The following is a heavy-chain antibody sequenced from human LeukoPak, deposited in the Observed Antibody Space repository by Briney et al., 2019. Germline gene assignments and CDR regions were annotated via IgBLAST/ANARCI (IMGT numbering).Heavy chain of an antibody. CDR3: ARDRKYRSDY. CDR1: GYTFSSYG. D-gene: IGHD6-6*01. CDR2: ISTYNGKT. Sequence: ASVKVSCKTSGYTFSSYGISWVRQAPGQGLEWMGWISTYNGKTNYAQKLQGRVTMTTDRSTSTAYVELRSLTSDDTAVYYCARDRKYRSDYWGQGTLVTVSS. V-gene: IGHV1-18*01. J-gene: IGHJ4*02.